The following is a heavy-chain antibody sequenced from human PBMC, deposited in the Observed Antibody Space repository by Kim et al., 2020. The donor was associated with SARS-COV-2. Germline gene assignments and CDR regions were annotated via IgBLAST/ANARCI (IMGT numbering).Heavy chain of an antibody. CDR3: ARDLGDVGTWRQPLGY. CDR1: GDTFSSYA. D-gene: IGHD5-18*01. V-gene: IGHV1-69*13. J-gene: IGHJ4*02. CDR2: IIPNFGTA. Sequence: SVKVSCKASGDTFSSYAISWVRQAPGQGLEWMGWIIPNFGTATYAQKFQGRVTITADESTSTAYMELSSLRSEDTAVYYCARDLGDVGTWRQPLGYWGQGTLVTVSS.